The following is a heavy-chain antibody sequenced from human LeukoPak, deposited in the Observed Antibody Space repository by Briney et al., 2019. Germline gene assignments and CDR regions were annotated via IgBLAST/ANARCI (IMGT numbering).Heavy chain of an antibody. V-gene: IGHV1-46*01. J-gene: IGHJ6*03. CDR2: INPSGGST. D-gene: IGHD6-19*01. CDR1: GYTFTSYY. CDR3: ARELIAVADPYYYYMDV. Sequence: ASVKVSCKASGYTFTSYYMHWVRQAPGQGLEWMGIINPSGGSTSYAQKFQGRVTMTRDMSTSTVCMELSSLRSEDTAVYYCARELIAVADPYYYYMDVWGKGTTITVSS.